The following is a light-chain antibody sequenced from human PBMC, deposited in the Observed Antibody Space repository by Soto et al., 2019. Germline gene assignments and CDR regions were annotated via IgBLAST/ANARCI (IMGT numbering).Light chain of an antibody. Sequence: DIQMTQSPSTLSASVGDGVTITCRASQTISGWLAWYQQRPGKAPKLLISDASSLRSGVPSGFSGSGSGTEFTLTISSLQPDDFATYYCQHYNSYSEAFGQGTKVDIK. CDR2: DAS. V-gene: IGKV1-5*01. CDR3: QHYNSYSEA. CDR1: QTISGW. J-gene: IGKJ1*01.